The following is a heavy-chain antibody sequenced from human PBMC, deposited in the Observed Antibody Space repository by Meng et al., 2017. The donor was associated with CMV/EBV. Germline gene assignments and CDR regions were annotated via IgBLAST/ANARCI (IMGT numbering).Heavy chain of an antibody. CDR3: ARENYYYGMDV. J-gene: IGHJ6*02. CDR1: GFTFSDYY. V-gene: IGHV3-11*01. Sequence: GESLKISCAASGFTFSDYYMSWIRQAPGKGLEWVSYISSSGSTIYYADSVKGRFTISRDNAKNSLYLQMNSLRAEDTAVHYCARENYYYGMDVWGQGTTVTVSS. CDR2: ISSSGSTI.